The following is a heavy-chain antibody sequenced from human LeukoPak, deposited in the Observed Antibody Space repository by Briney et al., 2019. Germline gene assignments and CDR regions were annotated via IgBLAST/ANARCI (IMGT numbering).Heavy chain of an antibody. D-gene: IGHD3-10*01. CDR3: ARGANYGSTF. CDR2: IIPIFGTA. V-gene: IGHV1-69*06. CDR1: GGTFSSYA. J-gene: IGHJ4*02. Sequence: ASAKVSCKASGGTFSSYAISWVRQAPGQGLEWMGGIIPIFGTANYAQKFQGRVTITADKSTSTAYMELSSLRSVDTAVYYCARGANYGSTFWGQGTLVTVSS.